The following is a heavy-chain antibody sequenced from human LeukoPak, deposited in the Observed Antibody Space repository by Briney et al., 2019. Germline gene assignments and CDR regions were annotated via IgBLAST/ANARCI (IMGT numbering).Heavy chain of an antibody. CDR3: ARDNFVDY. V-gene: IGHV3-7*04. J-gene: IGHJ4*02. D-gene: IGHD1-20*01. CDR2: INQDGSAK. Sequence: GSLRLSCAASGFTFSSYWMSWVRQAPGKGLEWVANINQDGSAKHYVDSVKGRFTISRDNAKNSLYLQMISLRAEDTAVYYCARDNFVDYWGQGILVTVSS. CDR1: GFTFSSYW.